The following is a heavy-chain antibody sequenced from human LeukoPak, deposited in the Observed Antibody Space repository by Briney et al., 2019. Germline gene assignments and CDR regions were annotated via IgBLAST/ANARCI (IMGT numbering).Heavy chain of an antibody. CDR3: AKRIEYSSSSAYFDF. Sequence: PGGSLRLSCAASGFTFSGYAMSWVRQAPGKGLEWVSAISASAGDTYYADSVKGRFTVSRDNSKNTLYLQMNNLRADDTAVYYCAKRIEYSSSSAYFDFWGQGTLLTVSS. J-gene: IGHJ4*02. V-gene: IGHV3-23*01. D-gene: IGHD6-6*01. CDR2: ISASAGDT. CDR1: GFTFSGYA.